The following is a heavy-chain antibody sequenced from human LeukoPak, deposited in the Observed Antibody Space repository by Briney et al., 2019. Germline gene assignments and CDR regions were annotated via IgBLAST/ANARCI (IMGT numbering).Heavy chain of an antibody. J-gene: IGHJ4*02. CDR2: INQSVRG. D-gene: IGHD3-22*01. CDR1: GPSFSGYY. Sequence: SQTLSPTCAVYGPSFSGYYCSWIRQPPVKGLDWIGEINQSVRGNYNPCLKSGVTISVDTSKNQFSLSFSSVTAADTAVYSCARGRGYYDSSLEYWGQGNLVPASS. V-gene: IGHV4-34*01. CDR3: ARGRGYYDSSLEY.